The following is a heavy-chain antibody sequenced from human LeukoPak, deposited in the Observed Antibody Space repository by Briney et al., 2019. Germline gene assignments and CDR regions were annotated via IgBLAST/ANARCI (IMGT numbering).Heavy chain of an antibody. D-gene: IGHD6-13*01. CDR1: GGSISSSSYY. CDR2: IYYSGST. Sequence: SESLSLTCTVSGGSISSSSYYWGWIRQPPGKGLEWIGSIYYSGSTYYNPSLKSRVTISVDTSKNQFSLKLSSVTAADTAVYYCARVRGAAAGLNWFDPWGQGTLVTVSS. V-gene: IGHV4-39*07. CDR3: ARVRGAAAGLNWFDP. J-gene: IGHJ5*02.